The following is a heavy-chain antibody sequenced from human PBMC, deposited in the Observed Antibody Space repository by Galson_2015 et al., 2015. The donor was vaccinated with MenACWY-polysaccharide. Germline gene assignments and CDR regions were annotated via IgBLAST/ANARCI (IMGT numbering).Heavy chain of an antibody. V-gene: IGHV5-51*01. CDR3: ARPSYSSSWNPFDY. Sequence: QSGAEVKKPGESLTLSCKGSGYSFTSYWIGWVRQMPGKGLEWLGVLFPGASDTRYSPSFQGQVTISADKSISTAYLQWSSLKASDTAMYYCARPSYSSSWNPFDYWGQGTLVTVSS. J-gene: IGHJ4*02. CDR2: LFPGASDT. CDR1: GYSFTSYW. D-gene: IGHD6-13*01.